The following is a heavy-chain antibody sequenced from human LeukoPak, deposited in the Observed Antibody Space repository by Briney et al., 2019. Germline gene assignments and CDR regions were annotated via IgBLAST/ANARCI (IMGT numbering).Heavy chain of an antibody. D-gene: IGHD3-9*01. J-gene: IGHJ4*02. V-gene: IGHV3-66*01. CDR3: ARSYDILTGYYFDY. CDR2: IYSGGST. Sequence: GGSLRLSCAASGFTVSSNYMSWVRQAPGKGLGWVSDIYSGGSTYYADSVKGRLTISRDNSKNTLYLQMNSLRAEDTAVYYCARSYDILTGYYFDYWGQGTLVTVSS. CDR1: GFTVSSNY.